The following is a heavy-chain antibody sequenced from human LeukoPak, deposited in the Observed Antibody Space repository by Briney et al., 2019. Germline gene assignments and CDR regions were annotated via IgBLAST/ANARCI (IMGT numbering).Heavy chain of an antibody. D-gene: IGHD6-13*01. J-gene: IGHJ4*02. CDR3: ARGVYIAAAQYGY. Sequence: SETLSLTCTVSGVSLSSYYWSWIRQPPGKGLGWIGYIYYSVTTNYNPSLKSRVTISVNTSKNQFSLKLSSVTAADTAVYYCARGVYIAAAQYGYWGQGTLVTVSS. CDR2: IYYSVTT. V-gene: IGHV4-59*01. CDR1: GVSLSSYY.